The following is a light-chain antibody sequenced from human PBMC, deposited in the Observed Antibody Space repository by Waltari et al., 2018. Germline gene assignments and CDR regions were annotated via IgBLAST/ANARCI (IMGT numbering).Light chain of an antibody. CDR1: SSDVGSYNF. CDR3: CSYAGSRTYV. J-gene: IGLJ1*01. V-gene: IGLV2-23*01. Sequence: QSALTQPASVSGSPGQSITISCTGTSSDVGSYNFVSWYQHHPGKAPKLMIFEGSRRPSGISNRLSGSKSGNTASLTISGLQAEDEADYYCCSYAGSRTYVFGAGTKVTVL. CDR2: EGS.